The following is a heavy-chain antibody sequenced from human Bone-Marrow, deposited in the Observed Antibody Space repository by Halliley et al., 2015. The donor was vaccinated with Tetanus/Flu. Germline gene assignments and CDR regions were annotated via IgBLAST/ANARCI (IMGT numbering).Heavy chain of an antibody. CDR2: VYYIGST. J-gene: IGHJ6*02. CDR1: GASITTSSYY. D-gene: IGHD3-3*01. Sequence: TLSLTCTVSGASITTSSYYWGWIRQPPGKGLEWLGTVYYIGSTYYNPSLRSRVTISVDTSKNQFSLRLGSLTAADTAVYHCARVTYDFWRDHYYAMDVWGQGTTVIVSS. V-gene: IGHV4-39*01. CDR3: ARVTYDFWRDHYYAMDV.